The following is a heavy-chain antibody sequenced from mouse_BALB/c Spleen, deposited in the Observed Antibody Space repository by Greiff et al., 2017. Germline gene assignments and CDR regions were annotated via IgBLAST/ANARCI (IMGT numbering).Heavy chain of an antibody. Sequence: DVHLVESGGGLVKPGGSLKLSCAASGFTFSSYTMSWVRQTPEKRLEWVATISSGGSYTYYPDSVKGRFTISRDNAKNTLYLQMSSLKSEDTAMYYCTREYYGSSPFAYWGQGTLVTVSA. CDR3: TREYYGSSPFAY. CDR1: GFTFSSYT. CDR2: ISSGGSYT. J-gene: IGHJ3*01. V-gene: IGHV5-6-4*01. D-gene: IGHD1-1*01.